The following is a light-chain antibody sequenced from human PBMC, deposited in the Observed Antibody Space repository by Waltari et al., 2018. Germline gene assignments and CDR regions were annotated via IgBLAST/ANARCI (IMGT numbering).Light chain of an antibody. CDR1: YNIGGC. CDR3: QQSYSTPLT. Sequence: DIQMTQSPSSMSASVGDRVTITCRTTYNIGGCFSLHQQRPGKAPKLLIDAATSWQSGVPSRFGGSGSGSDFTLTISSLQPEDFATYYCQQSYSTPLTFGGGTKVQIK. CDR2: AAT. J-gene: IGKJ4*01. V-gene: IGKV1-39*01.